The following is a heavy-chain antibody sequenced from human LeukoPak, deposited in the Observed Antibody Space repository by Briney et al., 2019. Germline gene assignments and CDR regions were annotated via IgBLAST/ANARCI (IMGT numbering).Heavy chain of an antibody. Sequence: GGSLRLSCAASGFTFSDYYMSWIRQAPGKGLEWVSYISSSGSTIYYADSVKGRFTTSRDNAKNSLYLQMNSLRAEDTAVDYCARGAAYCGGDCYATFDFWGQGTLVTVSS. CDR1: GFTFSDYY. CDR2: ISSSGSTI. CDR3: ARGAAYCGGDCYATFDF. J-gene: IGHJ4*02. V-gene: IGHV3-11*01. D-gene: IGHD2-21*02.